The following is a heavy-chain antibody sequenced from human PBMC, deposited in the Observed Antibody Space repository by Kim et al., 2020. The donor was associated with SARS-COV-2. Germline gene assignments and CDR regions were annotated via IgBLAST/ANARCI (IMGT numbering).Heavy chain of an antibody. J-gene: IGHJ6*03. CDR1: GFTFSDYY. CDR2: ISSSGSTI. D-gene: IGHD6-13*01. V-gene: IGHV3-11*01. CDR3: ARDPFDGSSWYPYYYYYMDV. Sequence: GGSLRLSCAASGFTFSDYYMSWIRQAPGKGLEWVSYISSSGSTIYYADSVKGRFTISRDNAKNSLYLQMNSLRAEDTAVYYCARDPFDGSSWYPYYYYYMDVWGKGTTVTVSS.